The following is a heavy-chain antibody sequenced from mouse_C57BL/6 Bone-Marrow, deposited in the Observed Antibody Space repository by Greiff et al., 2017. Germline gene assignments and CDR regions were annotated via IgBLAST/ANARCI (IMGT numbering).Heavy chain of an antibody. Sequence: QVQLKESGPGILQSSQTLSLTCSFSGFSLSTSGMGVSWIRQPPGKGLEWLAHIYWDDDKRHHPSLKSRLTTSKDTSRNQVFLKITSVDTADTATYYCARNVYYPWYFDVWGTGTAVTVSS. CDR1: GFSLSTSGMG. D-gene: IGHD1-1*01. CDR2: IYWDDDK. CDR3: ARNVYYPWYFDV. J-gene: IGHJ1*03. V-gene: IGHV8-12*01.